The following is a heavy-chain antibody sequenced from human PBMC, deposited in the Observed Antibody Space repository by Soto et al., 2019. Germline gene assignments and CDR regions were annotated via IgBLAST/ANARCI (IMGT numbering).Heavy chain of an antibody. CDR3: ARTFYDSSGYYPGFDS. J-gene: IGHJ4*02. CDR2: ISAYNGNT. CDR1: GYTFTSYG. V-gene: IGHV1-18*01. Sequence: ASVKVSCKASGYTFTSYGISWVRQAPGQGLEWMGWISAYNGNTNYAQKLQGRVTMTTDTSTSTAYMELRSLRSDDTAVYYCARTFYDSSGYYPGFDSWGKGTLATVPS. D-gene: IGHD3-22*01.